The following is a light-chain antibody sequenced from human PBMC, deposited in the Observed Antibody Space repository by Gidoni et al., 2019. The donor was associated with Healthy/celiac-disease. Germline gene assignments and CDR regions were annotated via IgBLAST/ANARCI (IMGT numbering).Light chain of an antibody. CDR1: SSNIGSNY. CDR2: RNN. Sequence: QSVLTQPPSASGTPGQRVTISCSGSSSNIGSNYVYWYQPLPGTAPKLLIYRNNQRPSGVPDRFSGSKSGTSASLAISGLRSEDEADYYCAAWDDSLSGGVFGTGTKITVL. CDR3: AAWDDSLSGGV. J-gene: IGLJ1*01. V-gene: IGLV1-47*01.